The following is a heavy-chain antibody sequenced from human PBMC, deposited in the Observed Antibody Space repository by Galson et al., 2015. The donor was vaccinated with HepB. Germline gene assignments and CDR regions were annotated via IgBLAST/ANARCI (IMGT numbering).Heavy chain of an antibody. V-gene: IGHV3-74*01. CDR3: AKSDWFDF. J-gene: IGHJ5*01. CDR2: IKGDGSST. D-gene: IGHD3-3*01. CDR1: GFTFSGPW. Sequence: SLRLSCAASGFTFSGPWMHWVRQAPGKGLVWVSRIKGDGSSTSYADSVRGRFTVSRDNAKNTLYLQMNSLRAEDTAVYYCAKSDWFDFWGQGTLVTVSS.